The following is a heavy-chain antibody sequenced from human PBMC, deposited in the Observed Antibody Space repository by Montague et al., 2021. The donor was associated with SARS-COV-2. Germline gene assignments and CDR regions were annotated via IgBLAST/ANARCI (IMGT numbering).Heavy chain of an antibody. Sequence: PALVKPTQTLTLTCSFSGFSLRTSGVGVGWIRQPPGKALEWLAVIYWDDDKRYSPSLKSRLTITKDTSKNQVVLTMTSMDLVDTATYYCVHSYADYLFDYWGQGTLVSVSS. D-gene: IGHD4-17*01. CDR3: VHSYADYLFDY. V-gene: IGHV2-5*02. CDR1: GFSLRTSGVG. J-gene: IGHJ4*02. CDR2: IYWDDDK.